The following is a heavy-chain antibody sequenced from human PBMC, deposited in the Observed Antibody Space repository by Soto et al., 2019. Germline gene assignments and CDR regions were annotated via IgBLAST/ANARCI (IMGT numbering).Heavy chain of an antibody. V-gene: IGHV3-23*01. Sequence: EVQLLESGGGLVQPGGSLRLSCAASGFTFRGSPMTWVRQAPGKGLEWVSTISDSGDTTHYADSVKGRFTIFRDTSKSTLYLQMNTLRAEDTAVYYCAKDKPGTTSFDDWGQGTLVTVSS. CDR1: GFTFRGSP. J-gene: IGHJ4*02. D-gene: IGHD1-1*01. CDR3: AKDKPGTTSFDD. CDR2: ISDSGDTT.